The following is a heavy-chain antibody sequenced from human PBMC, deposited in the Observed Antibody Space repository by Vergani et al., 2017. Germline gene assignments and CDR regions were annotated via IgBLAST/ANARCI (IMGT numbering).Heavy chain of an antibody. V-gene: IGHV3-21*01. CDR2: ISGNNDDV. J-gene: IGHJ3*01. CDR1: GLVFSDYT. D-gene: IGHD3-10*01. Sequence: EVQLVESGGDLAQPGGSLTLSCVAYGLVFSDYTMSWVRQAPGRGLEWVSSISGNNDDVYYADSGKGRFTIARDNAKNSLYLDMSSLRAEDTAVYYCVRDGRVSRTWGQGTLVAVSS. CDR3: VRDGRVSRT.